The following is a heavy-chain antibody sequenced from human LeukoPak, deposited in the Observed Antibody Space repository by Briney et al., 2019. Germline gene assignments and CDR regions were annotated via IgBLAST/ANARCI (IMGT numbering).Heavy chain of an antibody. Sequence: GASVKVSRKASGYTFTSYDINWVRQATGQGLEWMGWMNPNSGNTGYAQKFQGRVTMTRNTSISTAYMELSSLRSEDTAVYYCARAQYCSSTSCYLFDYWGQGTLVTVSS. V-gene: IGHV1-8*01. CDR2: MNPNSGNT. D-gene: IGHD2-2*01. J-gene: IGHJ4*02. CDR1: GYTFTSYD. CDR3: ARAQYCSSTSCYLFDY.